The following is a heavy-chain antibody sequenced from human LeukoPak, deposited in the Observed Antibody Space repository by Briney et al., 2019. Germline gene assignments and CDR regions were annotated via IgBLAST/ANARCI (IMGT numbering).Heavy chain of an antibody. CDR1: GYTFTGYY. CDR3: ARARSRVVVPAAYYYYMDV. J-gene: IGHJ6*03. Sequence: ASVKVSCKASGYTFTGYYMHWVRQAPGQGLEWMGWINPNSGGTNYAQKFQGRVTMTRDTSISTAYMELRSLRSDDTAVYYCARARSRVVVPAAYYYYMDVWGKGTTVTISS. D-gene: IGHD2-2*01. CDR2: INPNSGGT. V-gene: IGHV1-2*02.